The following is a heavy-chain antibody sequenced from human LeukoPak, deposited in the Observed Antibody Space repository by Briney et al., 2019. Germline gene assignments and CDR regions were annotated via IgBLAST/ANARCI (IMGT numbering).Heavy chain of an antibody. CDR2: IYYSGST. CDR1: GGSISSYY. Sequence: SETLSLTCTVSGGSISSYYWSWIRQPPGKGLEWIGYIYYSGSTNYNPSLKSRVTMSVDTSTNHFSLKLSSVTAADTAVYYCAGGIAVAATYWGQGTLVTVSS. J-gene: IGHJ4*02. D-gene: IGHD6-19*01. V-gene: IGHV4-59*01. CDR3: AGGIAVAATY.